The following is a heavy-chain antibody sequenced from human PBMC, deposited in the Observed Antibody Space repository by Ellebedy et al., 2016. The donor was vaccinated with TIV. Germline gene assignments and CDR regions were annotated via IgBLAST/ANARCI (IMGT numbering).Heavy chain of an antibody. CDR2: LNTDGSTI. J-gene: IGHJ3*02. V-gene: IGHV3-74*01. CDR1: GFTLTNYW. Sequence: GGSLRLSCAASGFTLTNYWMHWVHQAPGKGLLWVSSLNTDGSTIRYADSVQGRFTISRDNAKSMLYLQMNSLRAEDTAVYYCAREVLASSKGGPFDIWGQGTMVTVS. CDR3: AREVLASSKGGPFDI. D-gene: IGHD2/OR15-2a*01.